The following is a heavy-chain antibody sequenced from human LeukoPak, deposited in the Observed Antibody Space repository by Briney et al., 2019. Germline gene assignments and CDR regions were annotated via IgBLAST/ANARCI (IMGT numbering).Heavy chain of an antibody. J-gene: IGHJ6*03. Sequence: GSLRLSCAASGFTFTSHGMNWVRQAPGKGLEWIGEINHSGSTNYNPSLKSRVTISVDTSKNQFSLKLSSVTAADTAVYYCARTEWRFYYYYMDVWGKGTTVTVSS. V-gene: IGHV4-34*01. CDR1: GFTFTSHG. D-gene: IGHD2-8*01. CDR3: ARTEWRFYYYYMDV. CDR2: INHSGST.